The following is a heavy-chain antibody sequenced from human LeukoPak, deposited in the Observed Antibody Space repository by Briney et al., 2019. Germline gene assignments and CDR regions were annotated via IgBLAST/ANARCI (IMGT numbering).Heavy chain of an antibody. J-gene: IGHJ6*03. CDR1: GGSISSYY. Sequence: SETLSLTCTVSGGSISSYYWSWIRQSAGKGLEWIGRIYTSGSTNYNPSLKSRVTMSVDTSKNQFSLKLSSVTAADTAVYYCARGGSSWYDYYYYMDVWGKGTTVTVSS. CDR2: IYTSGST. D-gene: IGHD6-13*01. V-gene: IGHV4-4*07. CDR3: ARGGSSWYDYYYYMDV.